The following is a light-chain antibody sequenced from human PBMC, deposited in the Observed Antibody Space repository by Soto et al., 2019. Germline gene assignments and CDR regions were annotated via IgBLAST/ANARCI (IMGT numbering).Light chain of an antibody. V-gene: IGKV1-5*03. CDR1: QSISNW. CDR3: QQYNDSFPYT. Sequence: DIHMTQSPSTLSASVGDRVTITCLASQSISNWLAWYQQKPGTAPKLLIYKASTLESGVPSRFSGSRSGTEFTLTVSSLQPDDFATYYCQQYNDSFPYTFGQGTKMDIK. J-gene: IGKJ2*01. CDR2: KAS.